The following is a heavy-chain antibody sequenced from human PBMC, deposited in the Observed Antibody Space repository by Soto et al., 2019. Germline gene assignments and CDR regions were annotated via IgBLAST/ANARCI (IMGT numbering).Heavy chain of an antibody. CDR2: INHSGST. V-gene: IGHV4-34*01. D-gene: IGHD5-12*01. J-gene: IGHJ4*02. Sequence: LSLTCAVYGGSFSGYSWNWIRQPPGKGLEWIGEINHSGSTNYNPSLKSRVTISLDTSKNQFSLRLTSLTAADTAVYFCARAPQIVAMGRPFDYWGQGILVTVSS. CDR3: ARAPQIVAMGRPFDY. CDR1: GGSFSGYS.